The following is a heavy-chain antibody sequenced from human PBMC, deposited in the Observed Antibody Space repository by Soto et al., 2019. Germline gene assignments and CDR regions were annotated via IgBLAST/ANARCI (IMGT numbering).Heavy chain of an antibody. Sequence: EVQLLESGGGLVQSGGSLRLSCAASGFTFSSAAMSWVRQAPGKGLEWVSAISGNGGNTYYADSVKGRFTISRDNSKNTLYLQMNSLRAEDTALYYCAKGLLGYYYYAMDVWGQGTTVTVSS. V-gene: IGHV3-23*01. CDR2: ISGNGGNT. CDR3: AKGLLGYYYYAMDV. CDR1: GFTFSSAA. J-gene: IGHJ6*02. D-gene: IGHD7-27*01.